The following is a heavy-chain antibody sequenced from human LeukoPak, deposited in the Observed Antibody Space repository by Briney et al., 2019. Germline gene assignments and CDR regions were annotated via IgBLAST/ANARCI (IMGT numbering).Heavy chain of an antibody. CDR1: GGSLSGYY. J-gene: IGHJ5*02. CDR3: ARVRITMVRGANNWFDP. CDR2: INRSGSI. V-gene: IGHV4-34*01. D-gene: IGHD3-10*01. Sequence: SETLSLTCAVYGGSLSGYYWNWIRQPPGKGLEWIGEINRSGSINYSPSLKSRVTISLDTSNSQFSLKLSSVTAADTAVYYCARVRITMVRGANNWFDPWGQGTQVTVSS.